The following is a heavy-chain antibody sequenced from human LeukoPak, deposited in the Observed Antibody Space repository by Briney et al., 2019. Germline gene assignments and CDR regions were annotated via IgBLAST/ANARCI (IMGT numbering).Heavy chain of an antibody. Sequence: ASVKVSCKASGYTFTSYYMHWVRQAPGQGLEWMGIINPSGGSTSYAQKFQGRVTMTRDTSTSTVYMELSSLRSEDTAVYYCARGTSWGYSSGWHHDYWGQGTLVTVSS. J-gene: IGHJ4*02. CDR3: ARGTSWGYSSGWHHDY. CDR1: GYTFTSYY. D-gene: IGHD6-19*01. V-gene: IGHV1-46*01. CDR2: INPSGGST.